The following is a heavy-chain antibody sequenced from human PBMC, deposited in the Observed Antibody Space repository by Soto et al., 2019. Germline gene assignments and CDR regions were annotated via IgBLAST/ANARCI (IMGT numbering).Heavy chain of an antibody. J-gene: IGHJ4*02. Sequence: GSLRLSCAASGFTFSSYGMHWVRQAPGKGLEWVAVISYDGSNKYYADSVKGRFTISRDNSKNTLYLQMNSLRAEDTAVYYCAKENTIFGVVTNYFDYWGQGTLVTVSS. CDR1: GFTFSSYG. CDR2: ISYDGSNK. D-gene: IGHD3-3*01. V-gene: IGHV3-30*18. CDR3: AKENTIFGVVTNYFDY.